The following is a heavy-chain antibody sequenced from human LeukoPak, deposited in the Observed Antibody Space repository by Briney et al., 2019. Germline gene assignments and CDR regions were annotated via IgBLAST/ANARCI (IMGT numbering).Heavy chain of an antibody. Sequence: KPSETLSLTCAVYGGSFSGYYWSWIRQPPGKGLEWIGEINHSGSTNYNPSLKSRVTISVDTSKNQFSPKLSSVTAADTAVYYCARMSLAVAGTSPVDAFDIWGQGTMVTVSS. CDR2: INHSGST. CDR1: GGSFSGYY. V-gene: IGHV4-34*01. J-gene: IGHJ3*02. CDR3: ARMSLAVAGTSPVDAFDI. D-gene: IGHD6-19*01.